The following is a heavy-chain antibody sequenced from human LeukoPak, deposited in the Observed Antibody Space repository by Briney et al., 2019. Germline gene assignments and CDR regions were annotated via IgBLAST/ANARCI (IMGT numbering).Heavy chain of an antibody. Sequence: GGSLRLSCAASGLTFNSYAMSWVRQAPGKGLGWVSAISGGGGSTYYADSVKGRFTISRDNSKNTLYLQMNSLRAEDTAVYSCAKDLGVNGDYFDYWGQGTLVTVSS. D-gene: IGHD3-10*01. CDR2: ISGGGGST. CDR1: GLTFNSYA. J-gene: IGHJ4*02. V-gene: IGHV3-23*01. CDR3: AKDLGVNGDYFDY.